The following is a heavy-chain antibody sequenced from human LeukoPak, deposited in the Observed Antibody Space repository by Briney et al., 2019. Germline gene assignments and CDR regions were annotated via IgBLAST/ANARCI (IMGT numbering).Heavy chain of an antibody. CDR2: INPNSGGT. D-gene: IGHD1-26*01. CDR3: ARPFRSGSYYGTTSAFDI. V-gene: IGHV1-2*02. J-gene: IGHJ3*02. Sequence: GASVKVSCKVSGYTLTELSMHWVRQAPGQGLEWMGWINPNSGGTNYAQKFQGRVTMTRDTSISTAYMELSRLRSDDTAVYYCARPFRSGSYYGTTSAFDIWGQGTMVTVSS. CDR1: GYTLTELS.